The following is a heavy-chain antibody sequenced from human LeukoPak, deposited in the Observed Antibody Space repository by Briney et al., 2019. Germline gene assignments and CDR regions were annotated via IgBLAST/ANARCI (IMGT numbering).Heavy chain of an antibody. J-gene: IGHJ4*02. Sequence: SETLSLTCTVSGASISDYYWSWIRQPPGKGLEWIGNIYDRGSTKYNPSLKSRVTISVDTSKNQFSLRLSSVTAADTAVYYCARGRTFDNWGQGTLVTVSS. CDR1: GASISDYY. CDR2: IYDRGST. CDR3: ARGRTFDN. V-gene: IGHV4-59*01.